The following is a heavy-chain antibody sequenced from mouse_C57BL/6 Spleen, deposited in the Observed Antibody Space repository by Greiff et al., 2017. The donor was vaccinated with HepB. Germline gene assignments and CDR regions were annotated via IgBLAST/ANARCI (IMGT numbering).Heavy chain of an antibody. J-gene: IGHJ4*01. CDR2: ISDGGSYT. CDR1: GFTFSSYA. Sequence: EVKLVESGGGLVKPGGSLKLSCAASGFTFSSYAMSWVRQTPEKRLEWVATISDGGSYTYYPDNVKGRFTISRDNAKNNLYLQMSHLKSEDTAMYYCARGRLRDAMDYWGQGTSGTVSP. CDR3: ARGRLRDAMDY. V-gene: IGHV5-4*03. D-gene: IGHD2-4*01.